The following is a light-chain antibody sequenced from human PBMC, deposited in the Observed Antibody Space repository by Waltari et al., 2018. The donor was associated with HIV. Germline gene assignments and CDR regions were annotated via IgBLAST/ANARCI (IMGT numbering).Light chain of an antibody. CDR1: QDIRNY. V-gene: IGKV1-33*01. CDR2: DAS. J-gene: IGKJ3*01. CDR3: QQYNSLSFT. Sequence: DIQMTQSPSSLSASVGDRVTITCQASQDIRNYLNWYQQKPGKVPKLLIYDASNLEIGVPSRFSGSGSGTDFSFTIDSLQPEDIATYYCQQYNSLSFTFGPGTKLEI.